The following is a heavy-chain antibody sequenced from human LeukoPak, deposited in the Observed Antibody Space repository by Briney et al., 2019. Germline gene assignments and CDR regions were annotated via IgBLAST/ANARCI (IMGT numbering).Heavy chain of an antibody. V-gene: IGHV3-23*01. CDR1: GFTFSSYA. Sequence: GGSLRLSCAASGFTFSSYAMSWVRQAPGKGLEWVSAISGSGGSTYYADSVKGRFTISRDNSKNTLCLQMNSLRAEDTAVYYCAKAVLFAGLAFDIWGQGTMVTVSS. J-gene: IGHJ3*02. D-gene: IGHD3-10*01. CDR2: ISGSGGST. CDR3: AKAVLFAGLAFDI.